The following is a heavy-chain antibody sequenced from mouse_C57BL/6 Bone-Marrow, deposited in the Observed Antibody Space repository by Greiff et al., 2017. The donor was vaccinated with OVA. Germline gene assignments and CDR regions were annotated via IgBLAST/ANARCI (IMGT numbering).Heavy chain of an antibody. J-gene: IGHJ2*01. D-gene: IGHD1-1*01. CDR1: GYTFTEYT. CDR3: ARHEDYGDYYGSSYDYFDY. Sequence: QVQLQQSGAELVKPGASVKLSCKASGYTFTEYTIHWVKQRSGQGLEWIGWFYPGSGSIKYNEKFKDKATLTADKSSSTVYMEISRLTSEDSAVYFCARHEDYGDYYGSSYDYFDYWGQGTTLTVSS. V-gene: IGHV1-62-2*01. CDR2: FYPGSGSI.